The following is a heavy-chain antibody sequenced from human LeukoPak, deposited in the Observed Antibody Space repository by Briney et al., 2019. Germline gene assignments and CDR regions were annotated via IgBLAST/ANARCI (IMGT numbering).Heavy chain of an antibody. CDR1: GFTFSGFS. V-gene: IGHV3-23*01. J-gene: IGHJ4*02. Sequence: PGGSLRLSCAASGFTFSGFSMSWVRQSPTKGLEWVSAISGSGGSTYYADSVKGRFTIFRDNSKNTLYLQMNSLRAEDTAVYYCAKDHRPPNYYDSSGYFDYWGQGTLVTVSS. CDR2: ISGSGGST. D-gene: IGHD3-22*01. CDR3: AKDHRPPNYYDSSGYFDY.